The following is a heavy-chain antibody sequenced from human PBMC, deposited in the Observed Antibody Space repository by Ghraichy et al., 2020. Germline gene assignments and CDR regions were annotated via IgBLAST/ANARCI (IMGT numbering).Heavy chain of an antibody. CDR2: INHSGST. CDR1: GGSFSGYY. V-gene: IGHV4-34*01. D-gene: IGHD7-27*01. Sequence: SETLSLTCAVYGGSFSGYYWSWIRQPPGKGLEWIGEINHSGSTNYNPSLKSRVTISVDTSKNQFSLKLSSVTAADTAVYYCARRGKLGRKYYYYGMDVWGQGTTVTVSS. J-gene: IGHJ6*02. CDR3: ARRGKLGRKYYYYGMDV.